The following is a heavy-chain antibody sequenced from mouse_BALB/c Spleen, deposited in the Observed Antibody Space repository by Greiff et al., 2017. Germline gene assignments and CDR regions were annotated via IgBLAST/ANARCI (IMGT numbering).Heavy chain of an antibody. CDR2: ISSGGGST. D-gene: IGHD4-1*02. CDR3: ARHSTGYYFDY. V-gene: IGHV5-12-1*01. Sequence: EVKLVESGGGLVKPGGSLKLSCAASGFAFSSYDMSWVRQTPEKRLEWVAYISSGGGSTYYPDTVKGRFTISRDNAKNTLYLQMSSLKSEDTAMYYCARHSTGYYFDYWGQGTTLTVSS. CDR1: GFAFSSYD. J-gene: IGHJ2*01.